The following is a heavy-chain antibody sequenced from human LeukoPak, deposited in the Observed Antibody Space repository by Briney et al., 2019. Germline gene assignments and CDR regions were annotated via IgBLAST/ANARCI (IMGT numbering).Heavy chain of an antibody. Sequence: GGSLRLSCAASGFTFSSYAMHWVRQAPGKGLEYVSATSSNGGSTYYANSVKGRFTISRDNSKNTLYLQMGSLRAEDMAVYYCASLHNSGYDGDAFDIWGQGTMVTVSS. CDR1: GFTFSSYA. CDR2: TSSNGGST. V-gene: IGHV3-64*01. CDR3: ASLHNSGYDGDAFDI. D-gene: IGHD5-12*01. J-gene: IGHJ3*02.